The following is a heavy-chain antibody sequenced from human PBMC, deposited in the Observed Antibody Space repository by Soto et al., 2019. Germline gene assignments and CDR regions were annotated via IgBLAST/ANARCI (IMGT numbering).Heavy chain of an antibody. V-gene: IGHV3-30*03. D-gene: IGHD3-22*01. Sequence: QVQLVESGGGVVHPGGAPRLPCAASRVNFSNSCIHWVPQAPGKGLEWLAVISYDAKREYFADSVRGRFTVSRDNSGDTLYLQMNTLRPEDTAVYYCARDRHFYDSNGDLAFDMWGQGTMVTVSS. CDR2: ISYDAKRE. J-gene: IGHJ3*02. CDR3: ARDRHFYDSNGDLAFDM. CDR1: RVNFSNSC.